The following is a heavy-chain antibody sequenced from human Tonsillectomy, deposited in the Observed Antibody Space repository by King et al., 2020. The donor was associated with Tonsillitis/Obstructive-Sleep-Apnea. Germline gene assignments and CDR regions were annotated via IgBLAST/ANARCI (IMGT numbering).Heavy chain of an antibody. Sequence: VQLQQWGAGLLKPSETLSLTCAVYGGSFSGYFWSWIRQPPGKGLEWIGEINHSGSTNYNPSLKIRVTISVDTSKNQFSLKVNSVTAADTAVYYCASAGDYYDSSGYYANWFDPWGQGNLVTVSS. CDR1: GGSFSGYF. V-gene: IGHV4-34*01. D-gene: IGHD3-22*01. J-gene: IGHJ5*02. CDR3: ASAGDYYDSSGYYANWFDP. CDR2: INHSGST.